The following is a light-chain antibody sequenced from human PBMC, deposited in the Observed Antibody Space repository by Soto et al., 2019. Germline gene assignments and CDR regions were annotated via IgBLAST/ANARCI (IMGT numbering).Light chain of an antibody. V-gene: IGKV1-9*01. CDR3: QHITSYPIT. CDR2: AAS. CDR1: QGVSSS. Sequence: DIQLTQSPSFLSASAGDRVTVTCRASQGVSSSLAWYQQKPGKAPQLLIYAASTLQSGVPSRFSGSGSGTEFTLTISSLQPEDFATYYCQHITSYPITFGQGTRLEMK. J-gene: IGKJ5*01.